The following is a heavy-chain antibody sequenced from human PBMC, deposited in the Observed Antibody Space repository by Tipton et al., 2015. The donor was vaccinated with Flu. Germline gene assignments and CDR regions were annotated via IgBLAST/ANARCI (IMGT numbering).Heavy chain of an antibody. D-gene: IGHD3/OR15-3a*01. Sequence: TLSLTCTVSDGSVSSSLYYWGWVRQPPAKRLEWIGHSHFTGGGSYNPSLKSRVTISQDTSKNQFSLDLTSVTAADTGLYYCARDRIVNGFWTGYERYGMDVWGQGTTVTVSS. CDR1: DGSVSSSLYY. J-gene: IGHJ6*02. V-gene: IGHV4-39*07. CDR2: SHFTGGG. CDR3: ARDRIVNGFWTGYERYGMDV.